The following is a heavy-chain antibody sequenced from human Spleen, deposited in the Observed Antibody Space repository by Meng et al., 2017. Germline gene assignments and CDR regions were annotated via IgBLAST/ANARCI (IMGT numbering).Heavy chain of an antibody. J-gene: IGHJ6*02. Sequence: GESLKISCAASGFPFSTYAMHWVRQAPGKGLEWVGAISYDGSRQYYADSVKGRLSISRDNSKSTLYLQMNSLRADDTAVFHCARGNAVTYYYHGMDVWGQGTMVTVSS. CDR3: ARGNAVTYYYHGMDV. CDR1: GFPFSTYA. V-gene: IGHV3-30*04. CDR2: ISYDGSRQ. D-gene: IGHD4-17*01.